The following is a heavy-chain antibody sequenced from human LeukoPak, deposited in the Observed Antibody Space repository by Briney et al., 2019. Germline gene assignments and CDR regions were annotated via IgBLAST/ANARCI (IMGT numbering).Heavy chain of an antibody. D-gene: IGHD3-9*01. J-gene: IGHJ4*02. CDR2: IIPIFGTA. Sequence: ASVKVSCKASEGTFSSYAISWVRQAPGQGLEWMGGIIPIFGTANYAQKFQGRVTITTDESTSTAYMELSSLRSEDTAVYYCARGPVMAACDYWGQGTLVTVSS. CDR1: EGTFSSYA. V-gene: IGHV1-69*05. CDR3: ARGPVMAACDY.